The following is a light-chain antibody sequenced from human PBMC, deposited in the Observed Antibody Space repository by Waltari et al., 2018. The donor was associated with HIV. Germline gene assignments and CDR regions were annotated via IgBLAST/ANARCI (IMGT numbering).Light chain of an antibody. V-gene: IGLV1-51*01. J-gene: IGLJ1*01. CDR1: SSTLGNHY. Sequence: QSVLTQPPSVSAAPGQKVTISCSALSSTLGNHYVSWYQQFPGTAPKLLIYDNNKRPSGIPDRFSGSKSGTSATLAITGLQTGDEADYYCGTWDSSLSAGGVFGTGTKVTVL. CDR3: GTWDSSLSAGGV. CDR2: DNN.